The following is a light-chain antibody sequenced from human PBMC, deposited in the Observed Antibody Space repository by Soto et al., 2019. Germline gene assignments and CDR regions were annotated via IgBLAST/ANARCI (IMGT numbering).Light chain of an antibody. V-gene: IGKV3-15*01. CDR3: QHCNNWTYT. CDR2: GAS. J-gene: IGKJ2*01. Sequence: ELVMTQSPATLSVSPGERATLSCRASQSVSSNLAGYQQKPGQAPRLLIYGASTRATGIPGRFSGIGSGTEFTLTLSSLKSEDFAVYDGQHCNNWTYTFGQGTKVDIK. CDR1: QSVSSN.